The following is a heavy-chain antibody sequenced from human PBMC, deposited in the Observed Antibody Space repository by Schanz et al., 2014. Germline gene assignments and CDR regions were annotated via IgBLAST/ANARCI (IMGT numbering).Heavy chain of an antibody. CDR1: GASISSTTYY. CDR3: ARHHDFWSGPDGRYLDL. Sequence: QLQLQESGPGLVKPSETLSLTCSVSGASISSTTYYWGWVRQPPGKGLEWIGNIYYSGNTYYNPSPEGRVTVSKDPSRNQFSRPLPSVTAADTAVYYCARHHDFWSGPDGRYLDLWGQGTLVTVSS. J-gene: IGHJ4*02. V-gene: IGHV4-39*01. D-gene: IGHD3-3*01. CDR2: IYYSGNT.